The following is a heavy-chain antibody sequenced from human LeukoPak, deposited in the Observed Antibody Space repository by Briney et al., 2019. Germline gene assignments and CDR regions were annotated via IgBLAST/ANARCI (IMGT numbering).Heavy chain of an antibody. CDR3: ARDRVRYSYGYTCFDL. Sequence: GRSLRLSCAASGFTFSSHWMSWVRQAPGKGLEWVASIKEDGSDKYYVDSVKGRFTISRDNAKNSLYLQMNSLRAEDTAVYYCARDRVRYSYGYTCFDLWGQGTLVTVSS. D-gene: IGHD5-18*01. CDR1: GFTFSSHW. CDR2: IKEDGSDK. V-gene: IGHV3-7*01. J-gene: IGHJ4*02.